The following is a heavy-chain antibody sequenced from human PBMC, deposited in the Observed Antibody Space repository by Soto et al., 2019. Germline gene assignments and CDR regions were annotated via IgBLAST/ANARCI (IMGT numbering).Heavy chain of an antibody. Sequence: SGTLSLTCAVYGGSFSGYYWSWIRQPPGKGLEWIGEINHSGSTNYNPSLKSRVTISVDTSKNQFSLKLSSVTAADTAVYYCARIYSNLHYWGQGTLVTVSS. CDR3: ARIYSNLHY. D-gene: IGHD4-4*01. J-gene: IGHJ4*02. CDR2: INHSGST. CDR1: GGSFSGYY. V-gene: IGHV4-34*01.